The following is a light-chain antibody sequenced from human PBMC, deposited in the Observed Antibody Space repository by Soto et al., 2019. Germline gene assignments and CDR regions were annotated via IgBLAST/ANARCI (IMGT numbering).Light chain of an antibody. CDR2: SNN. J-gene: IGLJ1*01. V-gene: IGLV1-44*01. CDR1: SSNIGSNT. Sequence: QSVLTQPPSASGTPGQRVTISCSGSSSNIGSNTVNWYQQLPGTAPKLLIYSNNQRPSGVPDRFSGSKSGTSASLAISGLQSEDEADYYCAAGDDSLNGYVFETGTKVTV. CDR3: AAGDDSLNGYV.